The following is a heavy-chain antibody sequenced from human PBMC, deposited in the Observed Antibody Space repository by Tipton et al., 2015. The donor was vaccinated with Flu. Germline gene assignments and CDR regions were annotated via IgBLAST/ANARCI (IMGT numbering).Heavy chain of an antibody. Sequence: SLRLSCAAAGFSFSKYRMNWVRQTPGKGLEWVSAVSGSGGGPDYADSVKGRFTISRDNADNSLYLQMNSLRAEDTAAYYCSRDGLYSSSWTNPSSRGKGTTVTVSS. D-gene: IGHD6-13*01. J-gene: IGHJ6*04. V-gene: IGHV3-21*01. CDR2: VSGSGGGP. CDR3: SRDGLYSSSWTNPSS. CDR1: GFSFSKYR.